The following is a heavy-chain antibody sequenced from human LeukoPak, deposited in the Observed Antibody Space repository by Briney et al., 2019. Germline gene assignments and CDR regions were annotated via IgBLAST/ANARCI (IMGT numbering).Heavy chain of an antibody. Sequence: GASVKVSCKASGYTFTGYYMHWVRQAPGQGLEWMGWINPNRGGTNYAQKFQDRVTLTRDTSINTVYMELNRLRSDDTALYYCARGIAGGFDYWGQGTLVTVSS. CDR3: ARGIAGGFDY. J-gene: IGHJ4*02. V-gene: IGHV1-2*02. CDR2: INPNRGGT. D-gene: IGHD2-21*01. CDR1: GYTFTGYY.